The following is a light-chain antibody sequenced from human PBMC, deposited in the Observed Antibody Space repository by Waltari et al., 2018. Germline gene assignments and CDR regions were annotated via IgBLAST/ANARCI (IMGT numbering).Light chain of an antibody. CDR3: SSYAGSSKGV. CDR1: NSDVGNYKR. J-gene: IGLJ2*01. V-gene: IGLV2-23*02. CDR2: AVS. Sequence: QYALTQPASVSGPPGQQLTIPGTGTNSDVGNYKRVSWYQQHPGKAPKLMIYAVSKRPSGVSDRFSGSKSGDMASLTISGLQPEDEAEYFCSSYAGSSKGVFGGGTKVTVL.